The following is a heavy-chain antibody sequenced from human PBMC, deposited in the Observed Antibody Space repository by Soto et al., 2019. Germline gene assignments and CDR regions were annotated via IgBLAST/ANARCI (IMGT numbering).Heavy chain of an antibody. Sequence: QVQLVQSGAEVKKPGASVKVSCKASGYTFTSYYMHWVRQAPRQGLEWIGIINPSGGSTSYAQKFQGRVTMTRDTSARTVYMELSSLSSEDTAVYCCARDMVGAMEGFAHWGQGTLVTVAS. CDR3: ARDMVGAMEGFAH. V-gene: IGHV1-46*01. CDR1: GYTFTSYY. CDR2: INPSGGST. J-gene: IGHJ4*02. D-gene: IGHD1-26*01.